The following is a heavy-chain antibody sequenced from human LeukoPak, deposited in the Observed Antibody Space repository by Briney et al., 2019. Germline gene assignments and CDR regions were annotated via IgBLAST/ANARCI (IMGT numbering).Heavy chain of an antibody. J-gene: IGHJ4*02. CDR1: GFTFSTYA. CDR3: ARGHNHDTRSPVDY. D-gene: IGHD3-9*01. Sequence: GGSLRLSCAASGFTFSTYAMSWVRQAPGKGLEWVSGISGTGGSTNYADSVKGRFTISRDYSKSTLYVQMNSLRVDDTAVYYRARGHNHDTRSPVDYWGQGTLVTVSS. V-gene: IGHV3-23*01. CDR2: ISGTGGST.